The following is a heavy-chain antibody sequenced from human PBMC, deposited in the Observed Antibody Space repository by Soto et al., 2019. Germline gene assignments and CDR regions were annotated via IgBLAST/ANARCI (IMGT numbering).Heavy chain of an antibody. V-gene: IGHV1-46*01. CDR1: VYTFTSYY. Sequence: TSVKLCCKASVYTFTSYYMRWVRQAPGQGLEWMGIINPSGGSTSYAQKFQGRVTMTRDTSTSTVYMELSSLRSEDTAVYYCARRGIETGYYYYGMDVWGQGTTVTVSS. CDR2: INPSGGST. J-gene: IGHJ6*02. CDR3: ARRGIETGYYYYGMDV.